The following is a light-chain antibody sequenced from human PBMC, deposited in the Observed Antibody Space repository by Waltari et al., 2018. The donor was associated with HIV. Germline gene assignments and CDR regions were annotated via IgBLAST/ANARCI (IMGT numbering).Light chain of an antibody. CDR3: TSYTSSSTLV. J-gene: IGLJ3*02. CDR1: SSDVGGYNY. CDR2: DVS. Sequence: QSALTQPASVSGSPGQSITISCTRTSSDVGGYNYASWHQQHPGKAPKLMIYDVSNRPSGVSNRFSGSKSGNTASLTISGLQAEDEADYFCTSYTSSSTLVFGGGTKLTVL. V-gene: IGLV2-14*03.